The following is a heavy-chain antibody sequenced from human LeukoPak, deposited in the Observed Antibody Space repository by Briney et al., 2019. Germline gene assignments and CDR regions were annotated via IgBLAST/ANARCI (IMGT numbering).Heavy chain of an antibody. CDR1: GYSFPSYW. D-gene: IGHD5-18*01. V-gene: IGHV3-23*01. CDR2: ISGSGGST. J-gene: IGHJ4*02. Sequence: GESLKISCKGSGYSFPSYWLGWVRQAPGKGLEWVSAISGSGGSTYYADSVKGRFTISRDNSKNTLYLQMNSLRAEDTAVYYCAKEGRSGYSYGYGRDVDYWGQGTLVTVS. CDR3: AKEGRSGYSYGYGRDVDY.